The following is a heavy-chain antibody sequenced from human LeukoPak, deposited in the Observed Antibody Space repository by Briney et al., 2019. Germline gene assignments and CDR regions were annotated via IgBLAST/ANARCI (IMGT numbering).Heavy chain of an antibody. CDR2: IYYSGST. CDR3: AGMYYYDSSAYYYP. D-gene: IGHD3-22*01. J-gene: IGHJ3*01. V-gene: IGHV4-59*01. Sequence: SETLSLTCTVSGGSISSYYWSWIRQPPGKGLEWIGYIYYSGSTNYNPSLKSRVTISVDTSKNQFSLKLSSVTAADTAVYYCAGMYYYDSSAYYYPWGQGTMVTVSS. CDR1: GGSISSYY.